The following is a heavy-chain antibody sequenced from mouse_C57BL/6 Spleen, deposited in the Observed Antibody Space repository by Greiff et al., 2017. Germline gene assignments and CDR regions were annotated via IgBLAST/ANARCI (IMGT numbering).Heavy chain of an antibody. D-gene: IGHD3-1*01. CDR2: IDPSDSYT. V-gene: IGHV1-69*01. CDR1: GYTFTSYW. CDR3: ARGAARATWGFAY. J-gene: IGHJ3*01. Sequence: QVQLQQPGAELVMPGASVKLSCKASGYTFTSYWMHWVKQRPGQGLEWIGEIDPSDSYTNYNQKFKGKSTLTVDKSSSTAYMQLSSLTSEDSAVYYCARGAARATWGFAYWGQGTLVTVSA.